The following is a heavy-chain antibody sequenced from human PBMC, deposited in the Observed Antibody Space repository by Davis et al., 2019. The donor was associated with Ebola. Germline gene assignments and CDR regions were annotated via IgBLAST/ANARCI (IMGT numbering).Heavy chain of an antibody. J-gene: IGHJ6*02. CDR3: VRDNRRAYGMDV. CDR1: RVTPTSEW. Sequence: PGGSLRLSCTDSRVTPTSEWMSWVRQAPGKGLEWISYISGGSRTIFYADSVKGRFTISRDNAKKSLYLQMNSLRDEDTAVYYCVRDNRRAYGMDVWGQGTTVTVSS. V-gene: IGHV3-48*02. CDR2: ISGGSRTI.